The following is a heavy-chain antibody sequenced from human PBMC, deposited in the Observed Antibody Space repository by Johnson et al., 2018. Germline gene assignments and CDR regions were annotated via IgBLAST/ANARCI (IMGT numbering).Heavy chain of an antibody. CDR2: IYHRGST. CDR3: ARLSGRWV. J-gene: IGHJ6*04. D-gene: IGHD3-3*01. V-gene: IGHV4-59*01. Sequence: QVRLQEAGPGLVKPSETLSLTCTVSGVSISGYYWSWIRQHPGKELEWIGQIYHRGSTNYNPSLKSRVIMSVDTSKDQFSLKLSSVTAADPAVYYCARLSGRWVWGKGTTVIVSS. CDR1: GVSISGYY.